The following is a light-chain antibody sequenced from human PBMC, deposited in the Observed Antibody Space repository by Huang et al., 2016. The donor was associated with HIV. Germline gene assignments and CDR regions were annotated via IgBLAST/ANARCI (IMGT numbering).Light chain of an antibody. CDR3: QQHNSWPRT. J-gene: IGKJ1*01. V-gene: IGKV3-15*01. Sequence: EIVMTQSPATLSVSPGDRATLSCRASKSVGSNLAWYQQSRGQAPRLLIYAASTRATGIPARFSGSGSGTEFTLTVSSLQSEDFAVYYCQQHNSWPRTFGQGTRV. CDR1: KSVGSN. CDR2: AAS.